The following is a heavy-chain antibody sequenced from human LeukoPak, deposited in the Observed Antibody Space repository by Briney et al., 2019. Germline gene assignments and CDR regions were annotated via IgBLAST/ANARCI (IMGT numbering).Heavy chain of an antibody. Sequence: GGSLRLSCAASGFTFSNYAMNWVRQAPGKGLEWVSGISCSATSTYYADSMKGRFTIARDNSKNTLYLQMNSLRAEDTAVYYCAKNYGDYEDVFDYWGQGTLVTVSS. V-gene: IGHV3-23*01. D-gene: IGHD4-17*01. CDR2: ISCSATST. CDR3: AKNYGDYEDVFDY. J-gene: IGHJ4*02. CDR1: GFTFSNYA.